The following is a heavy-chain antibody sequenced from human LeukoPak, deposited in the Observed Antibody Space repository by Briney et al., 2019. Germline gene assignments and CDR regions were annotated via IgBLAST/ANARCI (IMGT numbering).Heavy chain of an antibody. CDR3: ARGPPPDFDC. CDR2: IYTTGST. J-gene: IGHJ4*02. V-gene: IGHV4-4*07. Sequence: SEILSLTCTVSGGSISDYYWSWIRQPAGKGLEWIGRIYTTGSTDYNPSLKSRVTMSVDTSKNHFSLKLSSVTAADTAVYHCARGPPPDFDCWGQGTLVAVSS. CDR1: GGSISDYY.